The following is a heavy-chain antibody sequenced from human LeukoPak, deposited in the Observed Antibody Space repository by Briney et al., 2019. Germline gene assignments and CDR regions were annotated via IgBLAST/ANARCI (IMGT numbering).Heavy chain of an antibody. V-gene: IGHV3-11*04. J-gene: IGHJ6*02. Sequence: PGGSLRLSCAASGFTFSDYYMSWIRQAPGKGLEWVSYISSSGSTIYYADSVKGRFTISRDNAKNSLYLQMNSLRAEDTAVYYCARGALLPPDYYYGMDVWGQGTTVTVSS. CDR3: ARGALLPPDYYYGMDV. D-gene: IGHD2-15*01. CDR1: GFTFSDYY. CDR2: ISSSGSTI.